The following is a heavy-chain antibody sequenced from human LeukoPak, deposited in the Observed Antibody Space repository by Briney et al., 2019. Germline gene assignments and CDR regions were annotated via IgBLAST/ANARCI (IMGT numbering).Heavy chain of an antibody. Sequence: PGRSLRLSCAASGFTFSSYAMHWVRQAPGKGLEWVAVISYDGSNKYYADSVKGRFTISRDNSKNTLYLQMNSLRAEDTAVYYCAREHVWELAYFDYWGQGTLVTVSS. CDR2: ISYDGSNK. D-gene: IGHD3-10*01. CDR1: GFTFSSYA. J-gene: IGHJ4*02. V-gene: IGHV3-30*04. CDR3: AREHVWELAYFDY.